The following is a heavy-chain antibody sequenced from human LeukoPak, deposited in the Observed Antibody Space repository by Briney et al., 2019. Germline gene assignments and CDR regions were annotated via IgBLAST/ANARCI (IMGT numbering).Heavy chain of an antibody. Sequence: GGSLRLSCAASGFTFSSYAMSWVRQAPGKELEWVSAISGSGGSTYYADSVKGRFTISRDNSKNTLYLQMNSLRAEDTAVYYCAKFGSVVIITEFDYWGQGTLVTVSS. CDR2: ISGSGGST. J-gene: IGHJ4*02. V-gene: IGHV3-23*01. CDR3: AKFGSVVIITEFDY. CDR1: GFTFSSYA. D-gene: IGHD3-10*01.